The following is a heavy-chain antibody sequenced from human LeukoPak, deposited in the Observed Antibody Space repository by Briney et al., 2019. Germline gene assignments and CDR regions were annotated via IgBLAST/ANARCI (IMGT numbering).Heavy chain of an antibody. Sequence: QPGGSLRLSCAASGFTFSSYSMHWVRQAPGKGLVWVSRINSDGSSTSYADSVKGRFTISRDNPKNTLYLQMNSLRAEDTAVYYCARGSYYYDSSGYILGYWGQGTLVTVSS. CDR3: ARGSYYYDSSGYILGY. J-gene: IGHJ4*02. CDR2: INSDGSST. V-gene: IGHV3-74*01. D-gene: IGHD3-22*01. CDR1: GFTFSSYS.